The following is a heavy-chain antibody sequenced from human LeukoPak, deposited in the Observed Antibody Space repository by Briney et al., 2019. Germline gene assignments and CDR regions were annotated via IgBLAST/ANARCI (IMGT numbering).Heavy chain of an antibody. J-gene: IGHJ4*02. Sequence: GGSLRLSCAASGFTFSSHAMSWVRQAPAKGLEWVSAISGSGDNTYYADSVKGRFTISRDNSKNTLYLQMNSLRAEDTAVYYCAKDYMATIADYWGQGTLVTVSS. V-gene: IGHV3-23*01. CDR1: GFTFSSHA. D-gene: IGHD5-24*01. CDR3: AKDYMATIADY. CDR2: ISGSGDNT.